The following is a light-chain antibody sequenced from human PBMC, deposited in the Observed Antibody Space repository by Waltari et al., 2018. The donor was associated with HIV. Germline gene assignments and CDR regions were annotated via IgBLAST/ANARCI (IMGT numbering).Light chain of an antibody. CDR2: LEGSGSY. CDR1: SGHSSYI. J-gene: IGLJ3*02. Sequence: QPVLTQSSSASASLRSSVKPTCTLSSGHSSYIIACHQQPPGKAPRYLMKLEGSGSYNKWSGVPDRFSGSSSGADRYLTISNLQFEDEADYYCETWDSNTPWVFGGGTKLTVL. V-gene: IGLV4-60*02. CDR3: ETWDSNTPWV.